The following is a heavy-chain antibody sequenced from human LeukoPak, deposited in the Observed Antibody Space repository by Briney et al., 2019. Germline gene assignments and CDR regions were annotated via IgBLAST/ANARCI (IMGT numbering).Heavy chain of an antibody. V-gene: IGHV4-4*02. CDR2: IYYSGST. Sequence: SGTLSLTCAVSGGSISSSNWWTWVRQPPGKGLEWIGSIYYSGSTYYNPSLKSRVTISVDTSKNQFSLKLSSVTAADTAVYYCARLGYDSSGYYPNRNFDYWGQGTLVTVSS. CDR3: ARLGYDSSGYYPNRNFDY. CDR1: GGSISSSNW. J-gene: IGHJ4*02. D-gene: IGHD3-22*01.